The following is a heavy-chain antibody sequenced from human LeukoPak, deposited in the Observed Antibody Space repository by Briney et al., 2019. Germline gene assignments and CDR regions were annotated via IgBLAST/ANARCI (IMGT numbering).Heavy chain of an antibody. D-gene: IGHD3-22*01. J-gene: IGHJ4*02. CDR3: ARGGGYYYDSSGTNDY. CDR2: ISGSGDST. CDR1: GFTFSTYA. Sequence: GGSLRLSCAASGFTFSTYAVNWVRPAPGKGLEWVSTISGSGDSTYYADSVKGRFTISRDNAKNSLYLQMNSLRAEDTAVYYCARGGGYYYDSSGTNDYWGQGTLVTVSS. V-gene: IGHV3-23*01.